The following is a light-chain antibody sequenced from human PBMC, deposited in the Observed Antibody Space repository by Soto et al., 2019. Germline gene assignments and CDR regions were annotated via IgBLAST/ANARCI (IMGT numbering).Light chain of an antibody. V-gene: IGKV1D-12*01. J-gene: IGKJ4*01. Sequence: DIQMTQSPSSLSASVGDRVTITCRASQGISSWLAWYQHKPGKVPQLLIYAASSLRSGVPSRFSGSGSGTDFTLTISSLQPEDFATYYCQQVNSFPLTFGGGTEVEIK. CDR3: QQVNSFPLT. CDR2: AAS. CDR1: QGISSW.